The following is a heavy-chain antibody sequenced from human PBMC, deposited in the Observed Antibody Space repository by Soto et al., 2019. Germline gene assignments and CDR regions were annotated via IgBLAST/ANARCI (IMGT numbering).Heavy chain of an antibody. Sequence: EVQLVESGGGLVQPGRSLRLSCAASGFTFDDYAMHWVRRVRGKGLEWVSSISWNSNIIGYADSVKGRFTISRDNAKNPLYLQMNSLRPEDTALYYCAKGGPDGFCSGGRCYFDYWGQGTLVTVSS. CDR3: AKGGPDGFCSGGRCYFDY. V-gene: IGHV3-9*01. CDR1: GFTFDDYA. J-gene: IGHJ4*02. CDR2: ISWNSNII. D-gene: IGHD2-15*01.